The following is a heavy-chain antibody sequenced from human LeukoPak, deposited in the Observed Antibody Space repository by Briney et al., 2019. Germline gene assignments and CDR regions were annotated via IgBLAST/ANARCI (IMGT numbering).Heavy chain of an antibody. D-gene: IGHD6-6*01. V-gene: IGHV3-21*01. CDR1: GFTFNTYS. J-gene: IGHJ4*02. Sequence: GGSLRLSCAASGFTFNTYSLNWVRQAPGKGLQWVSSISPRSTYIYYADSVKGRFTISRDNAKNSLYLQMNSLRAEDTAVYYCVRGRAITARPFDFWGQGTLLTVSS. CDR3: VRGRAITARPFDF. CDR2: ISPRSTYI.